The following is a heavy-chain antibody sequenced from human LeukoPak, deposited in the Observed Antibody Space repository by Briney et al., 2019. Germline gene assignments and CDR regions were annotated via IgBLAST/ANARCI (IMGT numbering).Heavy chain of an antibody. J-gene: IGHJ6*04. Sequence: TSGGPLRLSCAASGFTFSSYSVNWVRQAPGKGVEGVSSISSSSSYIYCADSVKARFTTSRDNAKNSLYLQMKSLRAEDTAVYYCATPEYGSGNYYYYYGMDVWGKGITVTVSS. CDR2: ISSSSSYI. V-gene: IGHV3-21*01. CDR1: GFTFSSYS. CDR3: ATPEYGSGNYYYYYGMDV. D-gene: IGHD3-10*01.